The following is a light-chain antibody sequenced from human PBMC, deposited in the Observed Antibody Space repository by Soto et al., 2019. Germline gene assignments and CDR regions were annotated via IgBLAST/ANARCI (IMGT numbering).Light chain of an antibody. Sequence: EIVLTQSTATLSLSPGERATLSCRASQSVSSSYLAWYQQKPGQAPRLLIYGASSRATGIPDRFSGSGSGTDFTLTISRLEPEDFAVYYCQQYGSSITFGQGTRLEIK. CDR1: QSVSSSY. V-gene: IGKV3-20*01. CDR2: GAS. CDR3: QQYGSSIT. J-gene: IGKJ5*01.